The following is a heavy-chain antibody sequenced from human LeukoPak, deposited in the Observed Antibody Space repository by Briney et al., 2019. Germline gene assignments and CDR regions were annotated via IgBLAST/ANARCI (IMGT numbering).Heavy chain of an antibody. CDR2: IYPGDSDT. J-gene: IGHJ3*02. V-gene: IGHV5-51*01. CDR3: ARGRLTGYNMDRHAFDI. D-gene: IGHD3-9*01. Sequence: GESLKISCKASGYSFTSYWIGWVRQMPGKGLEWMGIIYPGDSDTRYSPSFQGQVTISANKSITTAYLQWSRLKASDTAMYYCARGRLTGYNMDRHAFDIWGLGTKVIVSS. CDR1: GYSFTSYW.